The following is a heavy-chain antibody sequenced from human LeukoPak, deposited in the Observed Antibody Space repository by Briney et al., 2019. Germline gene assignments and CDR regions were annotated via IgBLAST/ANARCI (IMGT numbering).Heavy chain of an antibody. Sequence: GASVKVPCKASGYTFTSYAMNWVRQAPGQGLEWMGWINTNTGNPTYAQGCTGLFVFSLDTSVSTAYLQISSLKAEDTAVYYCAREANSRIDCWGQGTLVTVSS. D-gene: IGHD4/OR15-4a*01. CDR3: AREANSRIDC. J-gene: IGHJ4*02. CDR1: GYTFTSYA. V-gene: IGHV7-4-1*02. CDR2: INTNTGNP.